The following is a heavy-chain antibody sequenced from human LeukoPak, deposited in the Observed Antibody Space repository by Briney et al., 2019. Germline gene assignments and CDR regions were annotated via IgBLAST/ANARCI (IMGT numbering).Heavy chain of an antibody. D-gene: IGHD3-10*01. J-gene: IGHJ4*02. CDR1: GRSFSDYL. Sequence: SETLSLTCTVYGRSFSDYLWGWIRQPPGKGLQWIGEIKRGGSTNYNPSLKSRVTISADTSKNQFSLKLTSVTAADTAVYYCGNTYYYGSAVVWGQGALITVSS. CDR2: IKRGGST. V-gene: IGHV4-34*01. CDR3: GNTYYYGSAVV.